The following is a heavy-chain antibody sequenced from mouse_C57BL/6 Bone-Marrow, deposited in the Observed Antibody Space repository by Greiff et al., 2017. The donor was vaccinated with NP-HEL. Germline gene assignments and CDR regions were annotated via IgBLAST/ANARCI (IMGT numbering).Heavy chain of an antibody. CDR1: GYSFTDYN. J-gene: IGHJ2*01. CDR3: ARSGYYGSRGLD. V-gene: IGHV1-39*01. D-gene: IGHD1-1*01. CDR2: INPNYGTT. Sequence: VQLQQSGPELVKPGASVKISCKASGYSFTDYNMNWVKQSNGKSLEWIGVINPNYGTTSYNQKFKGKATLTVDQSSSTAYRQLNSLTPEDSAVDYCARSGYYGSRGLDWGQGTTLTVSS.